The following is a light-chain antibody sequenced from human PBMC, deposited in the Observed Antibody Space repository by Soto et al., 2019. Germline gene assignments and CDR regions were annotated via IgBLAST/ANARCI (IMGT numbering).Light chain of an antibody. Sequence: EIVMTPSPATLSVSPGERATLSCRASQSVSSNLAWYQQKPGQAPRLLIYGASTRATGIPARFSGSGSGTEFTLTISSLQSEDFAVYYCQQYNNWPPYTVGQGTKVDSK. CDR3: QQYNNWPPYT. CDR2: GAS. V-gene: IGKV3-15*01. J-gene: IGKJ2*01. CDR1: QSVSSN.